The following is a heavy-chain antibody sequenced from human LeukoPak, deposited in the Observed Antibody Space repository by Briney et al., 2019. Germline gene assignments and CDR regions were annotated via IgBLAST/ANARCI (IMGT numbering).Heavy chain of an antibody. J-gene: IGHJ3*02. V-gene: IGHV3-64*04. D-gene: IGHD6-19*01. CDR3: AKGAYSSGWVDAFDI. CDR1: GFTFSSYA. Sequence: GGSLRLSCSASGFTFSSYAMHWVRQAPGKGLEYVSAISSNGGSTYYADSVKGRFTISRDNSKNTLYLQMNSLRAEDTAVYYCAKGAYSSGWVDAFDIWGQGTMVTVSS. CDR2: ISSNGGST.